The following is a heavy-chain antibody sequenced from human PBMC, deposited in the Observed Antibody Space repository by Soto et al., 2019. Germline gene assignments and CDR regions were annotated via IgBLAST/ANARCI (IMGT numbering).Heavy chain of an antibody. V-gene: IGHV1-2*04. J-gene: IGHJ5*02. D-gene: IGHD3-10*01. Sequence: ASVKVSCKASGYTFTGYYMHWVRQAPGQGLEWMGWINPNSGGTNYAQKFQGWVTMTRDTSISTAYMELSRLRSDDTAVYYCARGQPITMVRGVILDWFDPWGQGTLVTVSS. CDR2: INPNSGGT. CDR3: ARGQPITMVRGVILDWFDP. CDR1: GYTFTGYY.